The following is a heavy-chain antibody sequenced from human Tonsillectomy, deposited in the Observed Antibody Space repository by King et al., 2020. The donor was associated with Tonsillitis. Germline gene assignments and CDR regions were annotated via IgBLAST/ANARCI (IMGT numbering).Heavy chain of an antibody. D-gene: IGHD3-22*01. CDR1: GYTFSGYY. CDR2: INPNSDGT. CDR3: PREVYYDSTVSLDY. V-gene: IGHV1-2*02. Sequence: VQLVESGAEVKKPGASVKVSCKASGYTFSGYYIHWLRQAPGQGLEWMGYINPNSDGTNYAQKFQGRVTMTRATSVSTAYMELGRLTSDDTAVYYCPREVYYDSTVSLDYWGQGTLVTVSS. J-gene: IGHJ4*02.